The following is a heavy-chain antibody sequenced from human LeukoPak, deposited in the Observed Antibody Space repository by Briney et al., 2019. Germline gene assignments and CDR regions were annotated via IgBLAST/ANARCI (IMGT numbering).Heavy chain of an antibody. CDR1: GYTFTGYY. CDR3: ARDHYGYSSGSGFDC. Sequence: ASVRVSCKASGYTFTGYYMHWVRQAPGQGLEWMVRINPNSGGTNYAQRFQGRVTMTRDTSISTAYMELSRLRSDDTAVYYCARDHYGYSSGSGFDCWGQGILVTVSS. J-gene: IGHJ4*02. V-gene: IGHV1-2*06. D-gene: IGHD3-10*01. CDR2: INPNSGGT.